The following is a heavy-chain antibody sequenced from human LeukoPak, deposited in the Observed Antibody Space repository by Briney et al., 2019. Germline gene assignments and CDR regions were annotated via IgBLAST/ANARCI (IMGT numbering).Heavy chain of an antibody. D-gene: IGHD3-22*01. CDR3: AREGYYYDSSGYYDY. CDR1: GYTFTSYY. J-gene: IGHJ4*02. Sequence: ASVKVSCKASGYTFTSYYMHWVRQAPGQGLEWMGIINPSGGSTSYAQKFQGRVTMTRDTSASTAYMELSSLRSEDTAVYYCAREGYYYDSSGYYDYWGQGTLVTVSS. V-gene: IGHV1-46*01. CDR2: INPSGGST.